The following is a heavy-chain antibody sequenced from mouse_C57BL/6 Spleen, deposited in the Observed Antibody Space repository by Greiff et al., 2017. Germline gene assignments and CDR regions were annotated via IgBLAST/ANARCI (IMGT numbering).Heavy chain of an antibody. CDR1: GYTFTSYW. V-gene: IGHV1-72*01. Sequence: QVQLQQPGAELVKPGASVKLSCKASGYTFTSYWMHWVKQRPGRGLEWIGRIDPKSGGTKYNEKFKSKATLTVDKPSSTAYMQLSNLASEDSAVYYCARDSNYWYFDVWGTGTTVTVSS. CDR2: IDPKSGGT. J-gene: IGHJ1*03. D-gene: IGHD2-5*01. CDR3: ARDSNYWYFDV.